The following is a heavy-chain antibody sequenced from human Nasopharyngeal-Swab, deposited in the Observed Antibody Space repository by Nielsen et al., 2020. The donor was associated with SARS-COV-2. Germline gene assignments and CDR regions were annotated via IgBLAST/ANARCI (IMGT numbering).Heavy chain of an antibody. Sequence: SELLSPTCNLSDSSVSSGRYYCTSIRQPPGKGLEWIGYLYYSGSTNYNPSVKRRVTISVDTSKNQFSLKLSSVTAADTAVYYCARDSIVKAMAFDIWGQVTMVTVSS. CDR1: DSSVSSGRYY. V-gene: IGHV4-61*01. CDR2: LYYSGST. D-gene: IGHD5-18*01. J-gene: IGHJ3*02. CDR3: ARDSIVKAMAFDI.